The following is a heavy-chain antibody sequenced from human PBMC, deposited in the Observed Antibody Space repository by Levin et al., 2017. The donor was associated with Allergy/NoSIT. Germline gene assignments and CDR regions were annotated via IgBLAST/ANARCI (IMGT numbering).Heavy chain of an antibody. CDR3: ARDLSS. CDR1: GFSFSTSW. V-gene: IGHV3-7*01. CDR2: IKPDGSEK. J-gene: IGHJ5*02. Sequence: TGGSLRLSCVASGFSFSTSWMTWVRQAPGKGLEWVANIKPDGSEKYYGDSTKGRFTISRDNAKNSLYLQMNSLRAEDTAVYYCARDLSSWGQGTLVTVSS.